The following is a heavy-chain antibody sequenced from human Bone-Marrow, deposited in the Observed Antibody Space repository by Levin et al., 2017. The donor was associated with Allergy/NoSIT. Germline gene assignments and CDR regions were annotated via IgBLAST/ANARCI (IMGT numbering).Heavy chain of an antibody. CDR3: AKFPHFGSNTHPTVVVPAAMPDSGYYYYGMDV. J-gene: IGHJ6*02. CDR1: GFTFSSYA. Sequence: GESLKISCAASGFTFSSYAMSWVRQAPGKGLEWVSAISGSGGSTYYADSVKGRFTISRDNSKNTLYLQMNSLRAEDTAVYYCAKFPHFGSNTHPTVVVPAAMPDSGYYYYGMDVWGQGTTVTVSS. D-gene: IGHD2-2*01. CDR2: ISGSGGST. V-gene: IGHV3-23*01.